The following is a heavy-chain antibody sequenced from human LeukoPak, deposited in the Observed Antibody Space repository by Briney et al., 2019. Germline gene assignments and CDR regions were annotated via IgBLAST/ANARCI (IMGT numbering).Heavy chain of an antibody. J-gene: IGHJ4*02. V-gene: IGHV3-30*02. D-gene: IGHD6-19*01. CDR1: AAIFSSNA. CDR3: ARRSGIAVAGAFDY. CDR2: IRYDGSSK. Sequence: HTGGSLRLSCTASAAIFSSNAMRWVRQAPGKGLEWVAFIRYDGSSKYYADSVKGRFTISRDNSKNTLYLQMNSLRAEDTAVYYCARRSGIAVAGAFDYWGQGTLVTVSS.